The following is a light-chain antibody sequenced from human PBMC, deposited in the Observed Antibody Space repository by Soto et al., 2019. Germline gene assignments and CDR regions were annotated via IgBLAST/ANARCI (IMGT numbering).Light chain of an antibody. CDR2: DAS. V-gene: IGKV3-11*01. Sequence: EIVFTQSPATLSLSPGESATLSCRASQSVGTFFAWYQQKPGQAPRLLIYDASNRATGIPPRFSGSGSGTDFTLTIRSLETEDCAIYYGQQRQYWPPITLGKGTRREIK. CDR3: QQRQYWPPIT. J-gene: IGKJ5*01. CDR1: QSVGTF.